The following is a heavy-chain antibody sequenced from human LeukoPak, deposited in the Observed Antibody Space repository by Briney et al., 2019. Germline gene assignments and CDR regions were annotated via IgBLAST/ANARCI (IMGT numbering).Heavy chain of an antibody. J-gene: IGHJ3*02. D-gene: IGHD6-13*01. CDR2: IYSGGST. CDR3: ARDYSGEHQLGGFDI. Sequence: GGSLRLSCAASGFTVSSNYMSWVRQAPGKGLEWVSVIYSGGSTYYADSVKGRFTISRDNSKNTLYLQMNSLRAEDTAVYYCARDYSGEHQLGGFDIWGQGTMVAVSS. CDR1: GFTVSSNY. V-gene: IGHV3-66*01.